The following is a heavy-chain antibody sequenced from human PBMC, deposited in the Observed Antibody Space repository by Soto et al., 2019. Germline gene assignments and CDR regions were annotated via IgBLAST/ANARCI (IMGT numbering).Heavy chain of an antibody. CDR2: ISGSGGST. CDR3: ARRGSGSYYDY. CDR1: GFTFSSYA. Sequence: EVQLLESGGGLVQPGGSLRLSCAASGFTFSSYAMRWVRQAPGKGLEWVSAISGSGGSTYYADSVKGRFTISRDNSKNTLYLHMNSLSAADTAVYYCARRGSGSYYDYWGQGTLVTVSS. V-gene: IGHV3-23*01. D-gene: IGHD1-26*01. J-gene: IGHJ4*02.